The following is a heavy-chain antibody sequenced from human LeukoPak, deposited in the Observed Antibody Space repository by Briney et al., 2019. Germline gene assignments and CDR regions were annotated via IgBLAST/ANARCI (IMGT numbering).Heavy chain of an antibody. D-gene: IGHD1-26*01. CDR3: ARDRNSGSYYLPPGY. Sequence: GASVKVSCKASGYTFTSYYIHWVRQAPGQGLEWMGIINPSGGSTSYAQKFQGRVTMTRDMSTSTVYMELSSLRSEDTAVYYCARDRNSGSYYLPPGYWGQGTLVTVSS. V-gene: IGHV1-46*01. CDR1: GYTFTSYY. CDR2: INPSGGST. J-gene: IGHJ4*02.